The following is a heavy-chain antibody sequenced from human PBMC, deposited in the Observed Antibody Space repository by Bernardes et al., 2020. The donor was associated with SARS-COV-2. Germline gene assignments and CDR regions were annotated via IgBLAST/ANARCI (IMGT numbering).Heavy chain of an antibody. J-gene: IGHJ4*02. Sequence: GGSLILSCAASGFSVSAYWMHWVRQAPGEGLVWVSRINEDGRIINYADSVKGRFTISRDIADNTLYLQMNSLRADDTAVYYCARDFGGNSDYWGQGTLVTVSS. CDR3: ARDFGGNSDY. CDR1: GFSVSAYW. CDR2: INEDGRII. D-gene: IGHD2-15*01. V-gene: IGHV3-74*01.